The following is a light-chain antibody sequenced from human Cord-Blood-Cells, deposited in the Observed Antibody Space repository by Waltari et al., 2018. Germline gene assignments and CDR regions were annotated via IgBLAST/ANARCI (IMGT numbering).Light chain of an antibody. J-gene: IGLJ1*01. Sequence: QSALTQPPSASGSPGQSVTISCTGTSSDVGGYNYVSWYQQHPGKDPKLRIYEVSKRPSGGRDRFSGSQSGNTASLTVSGLQAEDEADYYCSSYAGSNNFVFGTGTKVAVL. CDR1: SSDVGGYNY. CDR3: SSYAGSNNFV. V-gene: IGLV2-8*01. CDR2: EVS.